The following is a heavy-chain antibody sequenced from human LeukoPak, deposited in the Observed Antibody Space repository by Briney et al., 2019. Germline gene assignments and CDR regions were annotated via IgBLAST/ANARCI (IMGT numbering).Heavy chain of an antibody. CDR2: IKQDGSEK. CDR3: ARDLGYYGDHVPSDY. D-gene: IGHD4-17*01. J-gene: IGHJ4*02. Sequence: PGGSLRLSCAASGFTFSSYWMSWVRQAPGKGLEWVANIKQDGSEKYYVDSVKGRFTISRDNAKNSLYLQMNSLRAEDTAVYYCARDLGYYGDHVPSDYWGQGTLVTVSS. V-gene: IGHV3-7*01. CDR1: GFTFSSYW.